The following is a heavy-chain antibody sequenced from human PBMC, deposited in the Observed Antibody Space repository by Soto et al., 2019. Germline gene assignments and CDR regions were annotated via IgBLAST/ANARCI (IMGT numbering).Heavy chain of an antibody. J-gene: IGHJ4*02. V-gene: IGHV4-31*03. Sequence: QVQLQESGPGLVKPSQTLSLTCTVSGGSISSGGYYWSWIRQHPGKGLEWIGYIYYSGSTYYNPSLKSRVTTSVDTSKNQCSRKLSSVTAADTAVYYCAREGGIVGATAADYWGQGTLVTVSS. CDR1: GGSISSGGYY. CDR2: IYYSGST. CDR3: AREGGIVGATAADY. D-gene: IGHD1-26*01.